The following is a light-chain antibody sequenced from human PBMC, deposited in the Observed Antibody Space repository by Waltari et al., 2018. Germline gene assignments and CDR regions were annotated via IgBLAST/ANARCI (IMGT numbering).Light chain of an antibody. CDR2: GAS. J-gene: IGKJ2*01. CDR1: QRVSSN. V-gene: IGKV3-15*01. CDR3: QQYNDWPPRYT. Sequence: EVVMTQSPATLSVSPGERATLSCRASQRVSSNLAWYQQKPGQAPRLLIYGASTRATGIPARFSGSGSGTEFTLTISSLQSEDFGVYYCQQYNDWPPRYTFGQGTKLEIK.